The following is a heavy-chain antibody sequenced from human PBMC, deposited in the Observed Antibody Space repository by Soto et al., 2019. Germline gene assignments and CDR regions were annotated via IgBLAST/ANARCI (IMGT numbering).Heavy chain of an antibody. CDR3: ARGVGSSPPRY. CDR1: GGSISVYY. CDR2: IYASGSP. D-gene: IGHD1-26*01. J-gene: IGHJ4*02. Sequence: QVQLQESGPGHVKPSETLSLTCTISGGSISVYYWSWIRQSPGQALEWIGYIYASGSPYYSPSLRSRVLISADTSKNQVSLELTSATAADTAVYFCARGVGSSPPRYWGRGTLVTVSS. V-gene: IGHV4-59*01.